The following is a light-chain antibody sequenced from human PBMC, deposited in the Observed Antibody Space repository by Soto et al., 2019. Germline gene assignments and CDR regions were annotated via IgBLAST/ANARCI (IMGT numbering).Light chain of an antibody. CDR1: QSISSS. Sequence: DIQMTQYPSSLSASVEDRVIITCRASQSISSSLNWYQQKPGKAPKVLIYAASSLQSGVPSRFSGSGSGTDFTLTISSLQPEDFATYFCQQNYSPIFTFGQGTKVDI. CDR2: AAS. J-gene: IGKJ1*01. CDR3: QQNYSPIFT. V-gene: IGKV1-39*01.